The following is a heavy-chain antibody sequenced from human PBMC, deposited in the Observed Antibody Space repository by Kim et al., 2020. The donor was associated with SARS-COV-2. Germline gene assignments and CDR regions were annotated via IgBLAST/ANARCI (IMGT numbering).Heavy chain of an antibody. CDR2: IYYSGST. J-gene: IGHJ4*02. Sequence: SETLSLTCTVSGGSISSSSYYWGWIRQPPGKGLEWIGSIYYSGSTYYNPSLKSRVTISVDTSKNQFSLKLSSVTAADTAVYYCARGSSWSLTTSYYFDYWGQGTLVTVSS. D-gene: IGHD6-13*01. CDR1: GGSISSSSYY. CDR3: ARGSSWSLTTSYYFDY. V-gene: IGHV4-39*01.